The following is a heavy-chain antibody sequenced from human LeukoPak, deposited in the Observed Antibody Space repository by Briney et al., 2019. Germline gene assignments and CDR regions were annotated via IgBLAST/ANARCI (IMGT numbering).Heavy chain of an antibody. D-gene: IGHD3-22*01. CDR2: IIPLFGTE. CDR1: GGTFSSYA. J-gene: IGHJ4*02. CDR3: GRGNDSSGYYYDY. Sequence: SVKVSCKVSGGTFSSYAMSWVRQAPGQGLEWMGGIIPLFGTENYAQKFQGRATITADETTSTAYMELSSLRSEDTAVYYCGRGNDSSGYYYDYWGQGTLVTVSS. V-gene: IGHV1-69*01.